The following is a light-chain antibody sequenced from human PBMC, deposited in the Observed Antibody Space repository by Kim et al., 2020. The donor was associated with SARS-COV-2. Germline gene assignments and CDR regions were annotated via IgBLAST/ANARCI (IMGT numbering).Light chain of an antibody. CDR2: DNN. CDR3: AAWDDRLTGLYV. CDR1: SSNNGSNA. J-gene: IGLJ1*01. Sequence: RDTISCSGSSSNNGSNAVSWYQHLPGTAPKLLIYDNNQRPSGVPDRFSGSKSGTSASLAISGLQSDDEADYYCAAWDDRLTGLYVFGTGTKVTVL. V-gene: IGLV1-44*01.